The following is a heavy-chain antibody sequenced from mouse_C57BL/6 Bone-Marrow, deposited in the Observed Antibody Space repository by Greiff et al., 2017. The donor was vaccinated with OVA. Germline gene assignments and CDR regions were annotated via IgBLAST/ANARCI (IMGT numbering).Heavy chain of an antibody. Sequence: QVQLQQSGAELARPGASVKLSCKASGYTFTSYGISWVKQRTGQGLEWIGEIYPRSGNTYYNEKFKGKATLTADKSSSTAYMELRSLTSEDAAVYFWARAEGRFYWGQGTTLTVSS. CDR2: IYPRSGNT. J-gene: IGHJ2*01. CDR1: GYTFTSYG. V-gene: IGHV1-81*01. CDR3: ARAEGRFY.